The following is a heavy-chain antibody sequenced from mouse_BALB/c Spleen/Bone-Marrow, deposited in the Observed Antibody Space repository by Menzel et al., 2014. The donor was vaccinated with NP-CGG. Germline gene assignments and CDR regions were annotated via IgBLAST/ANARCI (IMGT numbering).Heavy chain of an antibody. V-gene: IGHV1-85*01. CDR1: GYPFTSYD. Sequence: VQLQQSGAELVKPGASVKLSCKASGYPFTSYDINWVRQRPEQGLEWIGWIFPGDGGTKCNEKFKGKATLTTDKSSSTAYMQLNRLTFEDSAVYFCARNYRYAWFAYWGQGTQVTVSA. CDR3: ARNYRYAWFAY. CDR2: IFPGDGGT. D-gene: IGHD2-14*01. J-gene: IGHJ3*01.